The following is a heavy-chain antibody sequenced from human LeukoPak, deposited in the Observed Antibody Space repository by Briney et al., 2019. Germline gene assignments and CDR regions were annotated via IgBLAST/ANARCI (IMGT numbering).Heavy chain of an antibody. D-gene: IGHD3-16*01. CDR2: VSPTGHST. CDR1: GFTFSSYG. J-gene: IGHJ4*02. V-gene: IGHV3-23*01. Sequence: GGTLRLSCAVSGFTFSSYGMSWVRQAPGKGLEWASAVSPTGHSTYYADSVKGRFTISRDNSKNTLYLEMNSLRAEDTAVYYCAKESEHYGSPPNYWGQGTLVTVSS. CDR3: AKESEHYGSPPNY.